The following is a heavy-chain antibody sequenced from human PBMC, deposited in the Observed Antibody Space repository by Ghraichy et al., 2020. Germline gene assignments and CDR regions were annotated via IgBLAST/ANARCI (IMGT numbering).Heavy chain of an antibody. V-gene: IGHV4-59*08. J-gene: IGHJ4*02. CDR3: ARQQQLDN. D-gene: IGHD6-13*01. CDR1: GGSINSFY. CDR2: IYFTGIS. Sequence: ESLNISCTVSGGSINSFYWSWIRQPPGKGLEWIGHIYFTGISNYNPSLKSRLTISVDRSRNQFSLKLTSVTPADTAVYYCARQQQLDNWGQGILDSVSS.